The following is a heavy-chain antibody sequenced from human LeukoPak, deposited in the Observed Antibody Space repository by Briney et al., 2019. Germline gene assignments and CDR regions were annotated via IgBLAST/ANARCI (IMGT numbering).Heavy chain of an antibody. J-gene: IGHJ4*02. V-gene: IGHV1-69*04. D-gene: IGHD1-26*01. CDR2: IIPILGIA. CDR3: ARDREADNYFDY. Sequence: ASVTVSCKASGGTFSDYSIAWVRQAPGQGLEWMGRIIPILGIANYAQKFQGRVTITADKSTSTAYMELSSPRSEDTAVYYCARDREADNYFDYWGQGTLVTVSS. CDR1: GGTFSDYS.